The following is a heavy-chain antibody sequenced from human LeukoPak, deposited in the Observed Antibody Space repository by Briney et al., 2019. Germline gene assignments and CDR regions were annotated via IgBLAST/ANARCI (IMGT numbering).Heavy chain of an antibody. D-gene: IGHD6-19*01. CDR1: GGSISSGNW. CDR3: ARRAYSSGYYYFDY. CDR2: IYHSGST. V-gene: IGHV4-4*02. J-gene: IGHJ4*02. Sequence: KPSETLSLTCAVSGGSISSGNWWSWVRQPPGKGLEWIGQIYHSGSTNYNPSLKSRVTISVEKSKNQFSLNLTSVTAADTAVYYCARRAYSSGYYYFDYWGQGNQVTVSS.